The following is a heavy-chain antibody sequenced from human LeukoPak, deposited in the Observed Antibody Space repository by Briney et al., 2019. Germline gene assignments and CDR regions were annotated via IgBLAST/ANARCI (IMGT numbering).Heavy chain of an antibody. J-gene: IGHJ4*02. Sequence: SGTLSLTCAVSGGSISSSNWWSWVRQPPGKGLEWIGEIYHSGSTNYIPSLKSRVTISVDKSKNQFSLKLSSVTAADTAVYYCARAIQLWLADYFDYWGQGTLVTVSS. CDR2: IYHSGST. V-gene: IGHV4-4*02. D-gene: IGHD5-18*01. CDR3: ARAIQLWLADYFDY. CDR1: GGSISSSNW.